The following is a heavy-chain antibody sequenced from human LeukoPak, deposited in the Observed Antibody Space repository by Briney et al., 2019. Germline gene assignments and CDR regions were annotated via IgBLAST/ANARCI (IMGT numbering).Heavy chain of an antibody. CDR1: GYTFTGHY. CDR2: INPNSGGT. CDR3: ARVYSSGWYEVTPLWY. J-gene: IGHJ4*02. Sequence: GASVKVSCKASGYTFTGHYMHWVRQAPGQGLEWMGWINPNSGGTNYAQKFQGRVTMTRDTSISTAYMELSRLRSDDTAVYHCARVYSSGWYEVTPLWYWGQGTLVTVSS. V-gene: IGHV1-2*02. D-gene: IGHD6-19*01.